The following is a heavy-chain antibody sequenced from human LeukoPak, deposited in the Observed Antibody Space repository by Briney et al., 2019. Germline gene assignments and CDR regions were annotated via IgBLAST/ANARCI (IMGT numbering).Heavy chain of an antibody. J-gene: IGHJ5*02. CDR1: GYTFTSYY. D-gene: IGHD2-15*01. CDR2: INPSGGST. CDR3: ARDRDGGYCSGGNCYSGGWFDP. V-gene: IGHV1-46*01. Sequence: GASVKVSCKASGYTFTSYYIHWVRQAPGQGLEWMGIINPSGGSTSYAQKFQGRVTMTRDTSTSTVYMELSSLRSEDTAVYYCARDRDGGYCSGGNCYSGGWFDPWGQGTLVTAYS.